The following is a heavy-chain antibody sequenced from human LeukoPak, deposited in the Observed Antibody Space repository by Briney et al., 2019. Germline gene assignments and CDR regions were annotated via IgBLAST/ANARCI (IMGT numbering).Heavy chain of an antibody. V-gene: IGHV3-48*03. CDR1: GLTDFD. Sequence: PGGALRLSCVASGLTDFDMNWVRQAPGKGLEWISYISRSSQTIHDADSVKGRFTISRDNAENSLYLQMTSLRVEDTDVYYCARDFVFAGRPIQFWGQGIMVIVSS. CDR2: ISRSSQTI. D-gene: IGHD2-21*01. J-gene: IGHJ4*02. CDR3: ARDFVFAGRPIQF.